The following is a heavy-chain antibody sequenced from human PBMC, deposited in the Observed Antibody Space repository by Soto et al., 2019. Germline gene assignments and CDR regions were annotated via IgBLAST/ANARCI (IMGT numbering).Heavy chain of an antibody. CDR1: GGSISSGGYS. J-gene: IGHJ6*02. CDR3: ARGPCISTSCYYYYGMDV. CDR2: IYHNGST. V-gene: IGHV4-30-2*01. Sequence: QLQLQESGSGLVKPSQTLSLTCAVSGGSISSGGYSWSWIRQPPGKGLEWIGYIYHNGSTYYNPSLKSRVTISVDRSKNQLSLKLSSVPAADTAVYYCARGPCISTSCYYYYGMDVWGQGTKVTVSS. D-gene: IGHD2-2*01.